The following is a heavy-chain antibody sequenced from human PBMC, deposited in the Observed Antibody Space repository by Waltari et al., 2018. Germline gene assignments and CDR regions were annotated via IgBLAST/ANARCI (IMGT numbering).Heavy chain of an antibody. CDR1: GGSFSGYY. Sequence: QVQLQQWGAGLLKPSETLSLTCAVYGGSFSGYYWSWIRQPPGKGLEWIGEINHSGSTNYNPSLKSRVTISVDTSKNQFSLKLSSVTAADTAVYYCARGPYSSGWFTYWYFDLWGRGTLVTVSS. CDR2: INHSGST. CDR3: ARGPYSSGWFTYWYFDL. D-gene: IGHD6-19*01. V-gene: IGHV4-34*01. J-gene: IGHJ2*01.